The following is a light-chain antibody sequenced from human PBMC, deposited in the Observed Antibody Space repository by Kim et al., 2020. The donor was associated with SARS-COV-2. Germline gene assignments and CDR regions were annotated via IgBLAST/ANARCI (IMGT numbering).Light chain of an antibody. CDR2: GAS. V-gene: IGKV3-20*01. CDR1: QTLSSSF. Sequence: SPGERATLSCRASQTLSSSFLAWYQQKPGQTPRLLIYGASARATGIPDRFSGTGSGTDFTLTISRLEPEDFAVYYCQQYNTPTWTFGQGTKVDIK. J-gene: IGKJ1*01. CDR3: QQYNTPTWT.